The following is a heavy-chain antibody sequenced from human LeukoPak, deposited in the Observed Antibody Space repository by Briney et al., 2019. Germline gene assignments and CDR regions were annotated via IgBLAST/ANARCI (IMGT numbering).Heavy chain of an antibody. V-gene: IGHV4-59*08. D-gene: IGHD4-23*01. CDR1: GGSISGTYY. J-gene: IGHJ3*02. CDR3: ARADLYGGNPFDAFDI. CDR2: ISYTGST. Sequence: PSETLSLTCTVSGGSISGTYYWNWIRQPPGKGLEWIGYISYTGSTNYNPSLKSRATISVDTSKNQFSLKLSSVTAADTAIYHCARADLYGGNPFDAFDIWGQGTMVTVSS.